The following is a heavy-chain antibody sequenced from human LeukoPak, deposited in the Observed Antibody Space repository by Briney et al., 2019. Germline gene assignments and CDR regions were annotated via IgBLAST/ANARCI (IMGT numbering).Heavy chain of an antibody. CDR2: IKQDGSEK. J-gene: IGHJ4*02. CDR1: GFTFSSYW. D-gene: IGHD3-3*01. CDR3: ARTYYDFWSLYSSYFDY. V-gene: IGHV3-7*01. Sequence: GGSLRLSCAASGFTFSSYWMSWVRQAPGKGLEWVANIKQDGSEKYYVDSVKGRFTISRDNAKNSLYLQMNSLRAEGTAVYYCARTYYDFWSLYSSYFDYWGQGTLVTVSS.